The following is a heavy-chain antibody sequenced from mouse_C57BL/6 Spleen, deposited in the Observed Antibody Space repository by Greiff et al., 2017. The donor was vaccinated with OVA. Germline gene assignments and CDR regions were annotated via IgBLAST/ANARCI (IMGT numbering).Heavy chain of an antibody. CDR1: GFTFSDYG. CDR2: ISSGSSTI. J-gene: IGHJ1*03. D-gene: IGHD2-3*01. CDR3: ARGGDGSWYFDV. V-gene: IGHV5-17*01. Sequence: EVMLVESGGGLVKPGGSLKLSCAASGFTFSDYGMHWVRQAPEKGLEWVAYISSGSSTIYYADTVKGRFTISRDNAKNTLFLQMTSLRSEDTAMYYCARGGDGSWYFDVWGTGTTVTVSS.